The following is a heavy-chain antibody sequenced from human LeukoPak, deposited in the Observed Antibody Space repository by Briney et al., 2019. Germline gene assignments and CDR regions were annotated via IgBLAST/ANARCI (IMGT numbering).Heavy chain of an antibody. CDR2: INPNSGGT. Sequence: ASVKVSCKASGYTFTGYYMHWVRQAPGQGLEWMGWINPNSGGTNYAQKFQGRVTMTRDTSISTAYMELSRLRSDDTAVYYCAAGGIHLTGYYKATYNWFDPWGQGTLVTVSS. CDR1: GYTFTGYY. J-gene: IGHJ5*02. V-gene: IGHV1-2*02. D-gene: IGHD3-9*01. CDR3: AAGGIHLTGYYKATYNWFDP.